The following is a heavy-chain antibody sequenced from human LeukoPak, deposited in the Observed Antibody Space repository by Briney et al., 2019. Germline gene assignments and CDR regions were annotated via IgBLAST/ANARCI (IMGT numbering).Heavy chain of an antibody. D-gene: IGHD3-10*01. CDR1: GFTFSTYW. V-gene: IGHV3-7*01. J-gene: IGHJ4*02. CDR2: IKTDGSGK. CDR3: ARDWNGSGSPNDF. Sequence: GGSLRLSCAVSGFTFSTYWMSWVRQAPGKGLEWVANIKTDGSGKYYVDSVKGRSTISRDNAKNSLYLQMNSLRAEDTALYYCARDWNGSGSPNDFWGQGTLVTVSS.